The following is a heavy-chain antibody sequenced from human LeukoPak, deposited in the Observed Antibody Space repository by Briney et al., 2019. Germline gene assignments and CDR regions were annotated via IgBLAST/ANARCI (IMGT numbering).Heavy chain of an antibody. J-gene: IGHJ6*03. V-gene: IGHV3-74*01. CDR2: INSDGINT. CDR3: ARGAGSSSWYIGYYYMDV. Sequence: GGSLRLSCAASGFTFSNYWMHWVRQAPGKGLVWVSRINSDGINTSYADSVKGRFTISRDNAKNTLNLQMNSLRAEDTAVYYCARGAGSSSWYIGYYYMDVWGKGTTVTISS. D-gene: IGHD6-13*01. CDR1: GFTFSNYW.